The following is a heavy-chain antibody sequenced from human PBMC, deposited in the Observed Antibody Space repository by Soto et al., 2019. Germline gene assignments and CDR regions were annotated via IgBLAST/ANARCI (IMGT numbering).Heavy chain of an antibody. CDR1: GGSISSGTSY. CDR3: ARGRSRYCSGGSCYSGGGRYFDY. D-gene: IGHD2-15*01. V-gene: IGHV4-31*03. Sequence: PSETLSLTCSVSGGSISSGTSYWSWIRQRPGEGLEWIGYIFYSGGFYYTPSLRGRVLILADTSKNQFSLKLSSVTAADTAVYYCARGRSRYCSGGSCYSGGGRYFDYWGQGTLVTVSS. J-gene: IGHJ4*02. CDR2: IFYSGGF.